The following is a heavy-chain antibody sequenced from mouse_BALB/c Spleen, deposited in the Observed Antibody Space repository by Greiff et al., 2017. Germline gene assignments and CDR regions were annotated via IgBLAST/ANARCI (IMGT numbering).Heavy chain of an antibody. CDR1: GFTFSNYW. J-gene: IGHJ2*01. CDR2: IRLKSNNYAT. CDR3: TRYRGYFDY. V-gene: IGHV6-6*02. Sequence: EVKLMESGGGLVQPGGSMKLSCVASGFTFSNYWMNWVRQSPEKGLEWVAEIRLKSNNYATHYAESVKGRFTISRDDSKSSVYLQMNNLRAEDTGIYYCTRYRGYFDYWGQGTTLTVSS.